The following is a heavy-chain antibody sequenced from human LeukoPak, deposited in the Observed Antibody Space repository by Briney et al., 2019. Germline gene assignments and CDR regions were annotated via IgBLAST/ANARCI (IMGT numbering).Heavy chain of an antibody. Sequence: KSGGSLRLSCAASGFTFSNYNMNWVRQTPGKGLEWVSSITRGSIYTFYADSVKGRFTISRDNSKNTLYLQMNSLRAEDTAVYYCAKDKRRRLWFGETDDYWGQGTLVTVSS. CDR2: ITRGSIYT. CDR1: GFTFSNYN. CDR3: AKDKRRRLWFGETDDY. V-gene: IGHV3-21*01. D-gene: IGHD3-10*01. J-gene: IGHJ4*02.